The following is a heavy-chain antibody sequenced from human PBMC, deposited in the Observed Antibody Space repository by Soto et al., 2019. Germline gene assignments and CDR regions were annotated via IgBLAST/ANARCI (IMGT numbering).Heavy chain of an antibody. J-gene: IGHJ4*02. D-gene: IGHD3-3*01. V-gene: IGHV4-59*01. CDR1: GGSISSYY. CDR3: ASLRYYDFWSGEFDY. Sequence: SETLSLTCTVSGGSISSYYWSWIRQPPGKGLEWIGYIYYSGSTNYNPSLKSRVTISVDTSKNQFSLKLSSVTAADTAVYYCASLRYYDFWSGEFDYWGQGTLVTVSS. CDR2: IYYSGST.